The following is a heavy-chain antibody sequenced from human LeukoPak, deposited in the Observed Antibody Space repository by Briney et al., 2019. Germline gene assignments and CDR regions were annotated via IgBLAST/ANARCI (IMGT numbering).Heavy chain of an antibody. D-gene: IGHD2-2*01. CDR1: GGSISTISYY. CDR3: TRLPDCSSTSCYAVEY. V-gene: IGHV4-39*01. Sequence: SETLSLTCTVPGGSISTISYYWGWIRPSPGKGLEWIGRIYYTGTTSYNPSLKSRVTISVDTSKNQFSLKLSSVAAADTAVYYCTRLPDCSSTSCYAVEYWGQGTLVTVSS. CDR2: IYYTGTT. J-gene: IGHJ4*02.